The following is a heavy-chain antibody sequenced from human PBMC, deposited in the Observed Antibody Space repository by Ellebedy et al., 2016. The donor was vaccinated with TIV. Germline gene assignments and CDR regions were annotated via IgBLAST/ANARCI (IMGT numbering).Heavy chain of an antibody. J-gene: IGHJ5*02. CDR3: AAVWLGEPHWFDP. D-gene: IGHD3-10*01. CDR1: GGSFSGYY. CDR2: ISHSGYT. Sequence: MPSETLSLTCAVYGGSFSGYYWTWIRQTPGKGLEWIGEISHSGYTNYNPSLKRRVTISVDASKDHFSLKLRSVTAADTAIYYCAAVWLGEPHWFDPWGQGTLVTVSS. V-gene: IGHV4-34*01.